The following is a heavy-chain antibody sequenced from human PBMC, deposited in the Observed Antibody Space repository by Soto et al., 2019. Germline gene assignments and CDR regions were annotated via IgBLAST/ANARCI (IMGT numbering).Heavy chain of an antibody. CDR2: MNPGSGDT. V-gene: IGHV1-8*01. CDR1: GYSFTNND. J-gene: IGHJ5*02. Sequence: SVKVSCKASGYSFTNNDVSWVRQATGQGLEWMGWMNPGSGDTGYAQKFQGRVTMTRDISIATAYMELSSLRSDDTAIYYCARMATFGSLNWFDPWGQGTLVTAPQ. D-gene: IGHD3-16*01. CDR3: ARMATFGSLNWFDP.